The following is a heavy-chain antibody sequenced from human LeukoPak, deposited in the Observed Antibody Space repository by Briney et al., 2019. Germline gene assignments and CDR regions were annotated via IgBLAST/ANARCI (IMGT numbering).Heavy chain of an antibody. V-gene: IGHV3-21*01. CDR3: ARGLYYYGTDAFDI. D-gene: IGHD3-16*01. CDR1: GFSFSSYS. Sequence: GGSLRLSCAAPGFSFSSYSMNWVRQAPGRGLEWVSSISASGNYIYYADSVKGRFTFSRDSAENSLYLQMNSLGAEDTAVYYCARGLYYYGTDAFDIWGQGTMVTVS. CDR2: ISASGNYI. J-gene: IGHJ3*02.